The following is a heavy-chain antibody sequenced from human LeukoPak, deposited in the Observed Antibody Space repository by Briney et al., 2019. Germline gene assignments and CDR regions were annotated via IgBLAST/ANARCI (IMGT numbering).Heavy chain of an antibody. D-gene: IGHD5-18*01. CDR3: ARIVAWIQLWLRGPDAFDI. V-gene: IGHV4-61*02. CDR1: GGSISSGSYY. CDR2: IYTSGST. Sequence: SETLSLTCTVSGGSISSGSYYWSWIRQPAGKGLEWIGRIYTSGSTNYNPSLKSRVTISVDTSKNQFSLKLSSVTAADTAVYYCARIVAWIQLWLRGPDAFDIWGQGTMVTVSS. J-gene: IGHJ3*02.